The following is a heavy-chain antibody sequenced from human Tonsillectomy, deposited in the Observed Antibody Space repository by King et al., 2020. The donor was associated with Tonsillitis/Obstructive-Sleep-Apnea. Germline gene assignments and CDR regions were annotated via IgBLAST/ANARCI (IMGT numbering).Heavy chain of an antibody. CDR2: IYWDDDK. CDR3: AHRPSIVVVPAAIYNWFVP. V-gene: IGHV2-5*02. Sequence: ITLKEAGPTLVKPTQTPTLTCTFSGFSLSTSGVGVGWIRQPPGKALEWLALIYWDDDKSYSPSLKSRHTITKDTSKNQVVLTMTNMDPVDAATYYRAHRPSIVVVPAAIYNWFVPWGQGTLVTVSS. CDR1: GFSLSTSGVG. D-gene: IGHD2-2*01. J-gene: IGHJ5*02.